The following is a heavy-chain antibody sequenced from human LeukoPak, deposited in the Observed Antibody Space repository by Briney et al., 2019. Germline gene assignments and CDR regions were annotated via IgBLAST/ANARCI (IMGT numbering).Heavy chain of an antibody. J-gene: IGHJ2*01. CDR2: IYYSGST. CDR3: ARQLYYDFWGGYTNWYFDL. CDR1: GGSISSSSYY. D-gene: IGHD3-3*01. Sequence: SETLSLTCTVSGGSISSSSYYWGWIRQPPGKGLEWIGSIYYSGSTYYNPSLKSRVTISVDTSKNQFSLKLSSVTAADTAVYYCARQLYYDFWGGYTNWYFDLWGRGTLVTVSS. V-gene: IGHV4-39*01.